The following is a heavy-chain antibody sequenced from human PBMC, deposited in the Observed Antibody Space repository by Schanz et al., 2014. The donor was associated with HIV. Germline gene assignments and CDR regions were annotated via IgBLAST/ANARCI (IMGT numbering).Heavy chain of an antibody. J-gene: IGHJ6*02. CDR2: FNVMLSKI. CDR1: GGTFRSNA. D-gene: IGHD6-19*01. Sequence: QVQLVQSGGEVTKTGSSVKVSCKASGGTFRSNAITWVRQAPGQGLEWIGHFNVMLSKINSAQKFQGRVSITAHPSTNTAYMEMRGLRFEDTAVYYCASGRRSGIGWRMDVWGQGTTVSVSS. CDR3: ASGRRSGIGWRMDV. V-gene: IGHV1-69*01.